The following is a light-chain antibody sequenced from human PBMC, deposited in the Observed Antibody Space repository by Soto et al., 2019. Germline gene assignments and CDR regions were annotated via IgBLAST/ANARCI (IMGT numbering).Light chain of an antibody. CDR3: CSYAGGNYV. CDR2: EVN. CDR1: SSDVGGYNY. V-gene: IGLV2-8*01. Sequence: QSALTQPASVSGSPGQSITISCTGTSSDVGGYNYVSWYQQHPGKAPKLMIYEVNRRPSGVPDRFSGSKSGNTASLTISGLQAEDESDYYCCSYAGGNYVFGTGTKLTVL. J-gene: IGLJ1*01.